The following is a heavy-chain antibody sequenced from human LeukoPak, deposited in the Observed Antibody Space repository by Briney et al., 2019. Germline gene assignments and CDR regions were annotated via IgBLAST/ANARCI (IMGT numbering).Heavy chain of an antibody. CDR2: IFPADSDT. CDR1: GYSFTTYW. V-gene: IGHV5-51*01. D-gene: IGHD2-21*02. J-gene: IGHJ3*01. Sequence: GESLKISCKASGYSFTTYWIGWVRQMPGKGLEWMGIIFPADSDTRYSPSFQGQVTVSADKSITTAYLQWSSLKASDTAMYYCARWVTADRGKKDAFDVWGQGTMVTVPS. CDR3: ARWVTADRGKKDAFDV.